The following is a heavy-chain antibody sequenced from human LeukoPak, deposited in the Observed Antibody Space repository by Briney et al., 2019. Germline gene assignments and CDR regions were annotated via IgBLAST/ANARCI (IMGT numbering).Heavy chain of an antibody. D-gene: IGHD3-3*01. CDR1: GFTFSSYA. CDR3: GGMEYYFDY. CDR2: ISYDGSNK. V-gene: IGHV3-30*04. J-gene: IGHJ4*02. Sequence: GGPLRLSCAASGFTFSSYAMHWVRQAPGKGLEWVAVISYDGSNKYYADSVKGRFTISRDNSKNTLYLQMNSLRAEDTAVYYCGGMEYYFDYWGQGTLVTVSS.